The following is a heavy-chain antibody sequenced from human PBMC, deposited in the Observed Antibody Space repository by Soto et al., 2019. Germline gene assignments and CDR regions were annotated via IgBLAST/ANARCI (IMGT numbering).Heavy chain of an antibody. V-gene: IGHV3-30*03. CDR3: ARTRSAWSDFHYYSLDV. Sequence: LRLSCAASGFTFNSYGMHWVRQGPGNGLEWVAFISYDSTKTYYADSVKGRFTISRDNSNSALYVQMNSLTGEDTAVYYCARTRSAWSDFHYYSLDVWGQGTTVTVSS. CDR1: GFTFNSYG. D-gene: IGHD1-26*01. J-gene: IGHJ6*02. CDR2: ISYDSTKT.